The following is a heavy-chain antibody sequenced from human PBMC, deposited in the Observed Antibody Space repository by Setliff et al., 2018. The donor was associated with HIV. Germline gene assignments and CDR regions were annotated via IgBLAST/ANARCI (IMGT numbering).Heavy chain of an antibody. CDR1: GYTFTTYG. Sequence: ASVKVSCKASGYTFTTYGVNWVRQAPGQGLEWMGWINSYNGNTKFAQKFQGRVTMTTDTSTTTAFMELRSLKADDTAMYYCARSVVVYGGDSVPFDIWGPGTLVTVSS. V-gene: IGHV1-18*04. CDR2: INSYNGNT. CDR3: ARSVVVYGGDSVPFDI. D-gene: IGHD2-21*02. J-gene: IGHJ3*02.